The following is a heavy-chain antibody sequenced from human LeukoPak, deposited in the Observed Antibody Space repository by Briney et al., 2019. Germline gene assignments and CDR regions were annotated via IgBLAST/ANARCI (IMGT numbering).Heavy chain of an antibody. CDR1: GGSISSYY. CDR3: TRGSRYCSSGSCYGWFDP. V-gene: IGHV4-59*01. D-gene: IGHD2-15*01. Sequence: SETLSLTCTVSGGSISSYYWSWIRQPPGRGLEWIGYIYYSGSTNYNPSLKSRVTISVDTSKNQFSLKLNSVTAADTAIYYCTRGSRYCSSGSCYGWFDPWGQGTLVTVSS. CDR2: IYYSGST. J-gene: IGHJ5*02.